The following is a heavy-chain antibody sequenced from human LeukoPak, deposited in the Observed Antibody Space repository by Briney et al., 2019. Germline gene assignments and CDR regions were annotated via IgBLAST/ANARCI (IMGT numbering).Heavy chain of an antibody. V-gene: IGHV4-30-4*01. CDR3: ARMGYSDLYYFDY. J-gene: IGHJ4*02. CDR1: GGSISSDDDY. Sequence: SETLSLTCTVSGGSISSDDDYWSWIRQPPGKGLEWIGYIHHSGSSYHTPSLKSRVSMSIDTSKNQFSLKLTSVTAADTAVYYWARMGYSDLYYFDYWGQGTLVTVSS. D-gene: IGHD4-17*01. CDR2: IHHSGSS.